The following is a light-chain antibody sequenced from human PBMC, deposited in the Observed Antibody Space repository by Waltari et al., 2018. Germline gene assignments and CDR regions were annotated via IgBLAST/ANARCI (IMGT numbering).Light chain of an antibody. CDR3: QQYYSTLALT. V-gene: IGKV1-NL1*01. Sequence: DIQMTQSPSSLSASVGDRVSITCRASQGISNSLDWYQQKPGKAPKLLLYAASSLVSGVPPRFSGSGSGTDYTLTISSLQPEDFATYYCQQYYSTLALTFGGGTKVEIK. J-gene: IGKJ4*01. CDR1: QGISNS. CDR2: AAS.